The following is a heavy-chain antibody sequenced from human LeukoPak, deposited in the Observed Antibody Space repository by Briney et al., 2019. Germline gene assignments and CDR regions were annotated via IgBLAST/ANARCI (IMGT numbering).Heavy chain of an antibody. CDR1: GGSISNYY. V-gene: IGHV4-59*01. Sequence: SETLSLTCTVSGGSISNYYWSWIRQSPGKGLEWIGYIYYTGNTNYNPSLESRVIMSVDTSKNQFSLKLSSVTAADTAVYYCARDDRYFDPAVYYYNGMDVWGQGTTVTVSS. D-gene: IGHD2/OR15-2a*01. J-gene: IGHJ6*02. CDR2: IYYTGNT. CDR3: ARDDRYFDPAVYYYNGMDV.